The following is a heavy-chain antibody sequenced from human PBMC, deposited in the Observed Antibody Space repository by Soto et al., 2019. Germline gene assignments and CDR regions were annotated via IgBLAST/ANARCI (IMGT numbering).Heavy chain of an antibody. V-gene: IGHV1-18*01. J-gene: IGHJ4*02. CDR3: ARDLELERRFAPTQQPFDY. Sequence: GASVKVSCKASGYTFTSYGISWVRQAPAQGNEWMGWISAYNGNTNYAQKLQGRVTMTTDTSTSTAYMELRSLRSDDTAVYYCARDLELERRFAPTQQPFDYGGQGTLVNV. D-gene: IGHD1-1*01. CDR2: ISAYNGNT. CDR1: GYTFTSYG.